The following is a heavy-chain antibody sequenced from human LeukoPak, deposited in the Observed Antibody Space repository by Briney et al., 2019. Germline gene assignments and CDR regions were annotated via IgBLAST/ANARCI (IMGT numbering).Heavy chain of an antibody. V-gene: IGHV4-39*01. CDR3: ARQSLDYYYYYIDV. CDR1: GGSISSSHYY. CDR2: IYYSGTT. J-gene: IGHJ6*03. Sequence: SETLSLTCTVSGGSISSSHYYWGWIRQSPGKGLEWIGSIYYSGTTYYNPSLESRVTISDDTSKNRFSLMLTSLTAADTAVYYCARQSLDYYYYYIDVWGEGTTVIVSS.